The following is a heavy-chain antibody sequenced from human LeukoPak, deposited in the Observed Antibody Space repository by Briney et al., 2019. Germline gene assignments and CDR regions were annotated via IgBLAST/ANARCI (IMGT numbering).Heavy chain of an antibody. CDR3: AKERFDR. J-gene: IGHJ5*02. V-gene: IGHV3-30*02. Sequence: GGSLRLSCAASGFTFSSYGMHWVRQAPGKGLEWVAFIRNDGSNKYYGDSVKGRFTISRGPSKNTVYLQMDSLRPDDTALYYCAKERFDRWVQGSMVIVSS. CDR1: GFTFSSYG. CDR2: IRNDGSNK.